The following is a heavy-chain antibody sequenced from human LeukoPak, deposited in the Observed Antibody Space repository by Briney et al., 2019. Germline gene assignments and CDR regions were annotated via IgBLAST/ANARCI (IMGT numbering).Heavy chain of an antibody. CDR1: GYTFTGYY. CDR2: INPNSGGT. V-gene: IGHV1-2*02. CDR3: ARDGLAYGSGSYRAY. Sequence: GASVKVSCKASGYTFTGYYMHWVRQAPGQGLEWMGWINPNSGGTNYAQKLQGRVTMTTDTSTSTAYMELRSPRSDDTAVYYCARDGLAYGSGSYRAYWGQGTLVTVSS. D-gene: IGHD3-10*01. J-gene: IGHJ4*02.